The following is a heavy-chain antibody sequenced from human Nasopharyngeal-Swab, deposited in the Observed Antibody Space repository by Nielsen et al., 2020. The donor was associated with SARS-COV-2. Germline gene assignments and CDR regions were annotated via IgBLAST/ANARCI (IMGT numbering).Heavy chain of an antibody. Sequence: PGHGLEWIGEINHSGSTNYNPSLKSRVTISVDTSKNQFSLKLSSVTAADTAVYYCARRTRYSIAGTRGWFHVWGKGTTVTVSS. CDR2: INHSGST. J-gene: IGHJ6*04. D-gene: IGHD1-7*01. V-gene: IGHV4-34*01. CDR3: ARRTRYSIAGTRGWFHV.